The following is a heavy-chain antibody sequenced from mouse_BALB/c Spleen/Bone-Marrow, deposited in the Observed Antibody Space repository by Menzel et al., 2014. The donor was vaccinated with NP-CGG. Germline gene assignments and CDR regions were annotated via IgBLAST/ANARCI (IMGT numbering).Heavy chain of an antibody. J-gene: IGHJ3*01. CDR1: GYTFTDYE. D-gene: IGHD2-12*01. CDR2: IDPETGGT. V-gene: IGHV1-15*01. Sequence: VQLQQSGAELVRPGVSVTLSCKASGYTFTDYEMHWVKQTPVHGLEWIGAIDPETGGTAYNQKFKGKATLTADKSSSTAYMELRSLTFEDSAVYYCTSYDWFAYWGQGTLVTVSA. CDR3: TSYDWFAY.